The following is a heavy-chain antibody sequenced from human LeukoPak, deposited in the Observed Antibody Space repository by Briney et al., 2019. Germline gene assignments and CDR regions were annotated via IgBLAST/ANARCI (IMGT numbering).Heavy chain of an antibody. CDR3: ARSYDSSGYYWYFDL. V-gene: IGHV4-59*05. CDR2: IYYSGST. D-gene: IGHD3-22*01. Sequence: SETLSLTCTVSGDSISSYYWSWIRQPPGKGLEWIGSIYYSGSTYYNPSLKSRVTISVDTSKNQFSLKLSSVTAADTAVYYCARSYDSSGYYWYFDLWGRGTLVTVSS. CDR1: GDSISSYY. J-gene: IGHJ2*01.